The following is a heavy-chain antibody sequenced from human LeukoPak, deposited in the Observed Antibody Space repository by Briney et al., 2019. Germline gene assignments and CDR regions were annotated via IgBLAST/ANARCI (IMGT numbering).Heavy chain of an antibody. CDR1: GFTFSSYG. CDR3: ARGVAAAGTVDY. CDR2: IWYDGSNK. V-gene: IGHV3-33*01. J-gene: IGHJ4*02. D-gene: IGHD6-13*01. Sequence: PGGSLRLSRAASGFTFSSYGMHWVRQAPGKGLEWVAVIWYDGSNKYYADSVKGRFTISRDNSKNTLYLQMNSLRAEDTAVYYCARGVAAAGTVDYWGQGTLVTVSS.